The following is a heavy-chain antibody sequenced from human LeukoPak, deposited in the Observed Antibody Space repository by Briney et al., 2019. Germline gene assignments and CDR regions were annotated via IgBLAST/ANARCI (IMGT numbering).Heavy chain of an antibody. CDR2: INPNSGGT. D-gene: IGHD3-10*01. Sequence: GASVKVSCKASGYTFTGYYMHWVRQAPGQGLEWMGWINPNSGGTNYAQKFQGRVTMTRDTSISTAYMELSRLRSDDTAVYYCARDRPLRYGSGSYYYWGQGTLVTVSP. CDR3: ARDRPLRYGSGSYYY. J-gene: IGHJ4*02. V-gene: IGHV1-2*02. CDR1: GYTFTGYY.